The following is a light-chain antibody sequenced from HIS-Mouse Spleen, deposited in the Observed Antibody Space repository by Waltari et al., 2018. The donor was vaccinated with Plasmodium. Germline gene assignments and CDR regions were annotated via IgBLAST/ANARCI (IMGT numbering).Light chain of an antibody. V-gene: IGLV2-23*01. J-gene: IGLJ3*02. CDR1: SSDVGSYNL. Sequence: QSALTQPASVSGSPGQSITISCTGTSSDVGSYNLVSWYQQHPGKAPKLMIYAGSKRPSGVSNRLSCSKSGNTASLTISRLQAEDEADYDCCSDAGSSTWVFGGGTKLTVL. CDR3: CSDAGSSTWV. CDR2: AGS.